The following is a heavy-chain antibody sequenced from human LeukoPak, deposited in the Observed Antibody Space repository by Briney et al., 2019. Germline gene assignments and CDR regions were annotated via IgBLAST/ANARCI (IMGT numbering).Heavy chain of an antibody. J-gene: IGHJ4*02. CDR2: ISYDGTKK. D-gene: IGHD3-10*01. CDR1: AFSFNNYG. CDR3: AKSSRGVTAHFDY. V-gene: IGHV3-30*18. Sequence: GGSLRLSCATSAFSFNNYGMHWVRQAPGKELEWVALISYDGTKKYYADSVKGRLTISIDDSKNTLYMQMSSLRTEDTAMYYCAKSSRGVTAHFDYWGQGTLVTVSS.